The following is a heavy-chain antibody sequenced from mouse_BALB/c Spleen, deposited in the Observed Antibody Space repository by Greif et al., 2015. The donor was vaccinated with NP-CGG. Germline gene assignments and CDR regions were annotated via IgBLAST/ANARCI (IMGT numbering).Heavy chain of an antibody. J-gene: IGHJ3*01. CDR1: GYTFTSYW. Sequence: SGAELVKPGASVKLSCKASGYTFTSYWMHWVKQRPGQGLEWIGEINPSNGRTNYNEKFKSKATLTVDKSSSTAYMQLSSLTSEDSAVYYCARSAEGYGNYAWFAYWGQGTLVTVSA. CDR2: INPSNGRT. V-gene: IGHV1S81*02. CDR3: ARSAEGYGNYAWFAY. D-gene: IGHD2-1*01.